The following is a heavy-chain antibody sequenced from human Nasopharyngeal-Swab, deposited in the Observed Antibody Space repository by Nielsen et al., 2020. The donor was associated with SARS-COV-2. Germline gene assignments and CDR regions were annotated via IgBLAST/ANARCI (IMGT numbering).Heavy chain of an antibody. D-gene: IGHD3-10*01. Sequence: VRQAPGKGLEWVSVIYSGGSTYYADSVKGRFTISRDNAKNSLYLQMNSLRAEDTAVYYCARDEGKGRYYGSGSPTLDYWGQGTLVTVSS. CDR3: ARDEGKGRYYGSGSPTLDY. CDR2: IYSGGST. V-gene: IGHV3-53*01. J-gene: IGHJ4*02.